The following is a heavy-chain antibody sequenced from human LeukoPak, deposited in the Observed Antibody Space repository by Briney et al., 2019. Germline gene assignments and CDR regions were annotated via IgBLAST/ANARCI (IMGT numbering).Heavy chain of an antibody. Sequence: GGSLRLSCAASGFTFSSYWMHWVRQAPGKGLVWVSRINSDGNSITYADSVKGRFTMSRDNAKNTLYLQMNSLRVEDTAVYYCAREGRVSGYDFDCWGQGTLVTVFS. D-gene: IGHD5-12*01. J-gene: IGHJ4*02. V-gene: IGHV3-74*03. CDR1: GFTFSSYW. CDR2: INSDGNSI. CDR3: AREGRVSGYDFDC.